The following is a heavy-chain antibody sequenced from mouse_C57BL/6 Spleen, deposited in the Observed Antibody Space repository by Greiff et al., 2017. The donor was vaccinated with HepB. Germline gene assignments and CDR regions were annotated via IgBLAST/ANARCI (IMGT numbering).Heavy chain of an antibody. V-gene: IGHV1-20*01. CDR2: INPYNGDT. Sequence: VQLQQSGPELVKPGDSVKISCKASGYSFTGYFMNWVMQSHGKSLEWIGRINPYNGDTFYNQKFKGKATLSVDKSSSTAHMELRSLTSEDSAVYYCAMNTVVPYYAMDYWGQGTSVTVSS. D-gene: IGHD1-1*01. J-gene: IGHJ4*01. CDR1: GYSFTGYF. CDR3: AMNTVVPYYAMDY.